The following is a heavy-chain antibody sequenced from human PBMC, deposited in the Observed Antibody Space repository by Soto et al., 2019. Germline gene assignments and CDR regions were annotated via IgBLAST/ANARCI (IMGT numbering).Heavy chain of an antibody. CDR3: ARAGMAVAGMFDY. V-gene: IGHV3-48*03. CDR1: GFTFSSYE. Sequence: PVGSLRLSCAAPGFTFSSYEMNWVRQAPGKGLEWVSYISSSGSTIYYADSVKGRFTISRDNAKNSLYLQMNSLRAEDTAVYYCARAGMAVAGMFDYWGQGTLVTVSS. J-gene: IGHJ4*02. D-gene: IGHD6-19*01. CDR2: ISSSGSTI.